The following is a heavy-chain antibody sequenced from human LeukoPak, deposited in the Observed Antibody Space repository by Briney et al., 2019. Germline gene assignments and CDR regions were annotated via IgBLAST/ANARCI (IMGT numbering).Heavy chain of an antibody. CDR3: ARGGSYTPLDY. Sequence: SETLSLTCTVSGGSISSSSYYWGWIRQPPGKGLEWIGSIYYSGSTYYNPSLKSRVTISVDTSKNQFSLKLSSVTAADTAVYYCARGGSYTPLDYWGQGTLVTVSS. J-gene: IGHJ4*02. V-gene: IGHV4-39*07. CDR1: GGSISSSSYY. CDR2: IYYSGST. D-gene: IGHD3-16*02.